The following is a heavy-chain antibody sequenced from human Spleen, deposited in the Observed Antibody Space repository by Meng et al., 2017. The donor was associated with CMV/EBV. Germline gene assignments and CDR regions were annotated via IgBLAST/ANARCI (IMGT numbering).Heavy chain of an antibody. D-gene: IGHD1-26*01. J-gene: IGHJ4*02. CDR3: ARGREQVGATGEAFDY. CDR2: ISYDGSNK. V-gene: IGHV3-30*04. Sequence: GESLKISCAASGFTFSSYAMHWVRQGPGKGLEWVAVISYDGSNKYYADSVKGRFTISSNNTKNTLYLQMNSLRAEDTAVYYCARGREQVGATGEAFDYWGQGTLVTVSS. CDR1: GFTFSSYA.